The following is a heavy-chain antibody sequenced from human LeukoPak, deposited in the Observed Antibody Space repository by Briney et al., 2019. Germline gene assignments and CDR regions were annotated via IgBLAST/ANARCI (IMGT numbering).Heavy chain of an antibody. CDR2: ISAYNGNT. V-gene: IGHV1-18*01. CDR3: ATVGGQTGGNNGTIFGVVKNWFDP. Sequence: ASVKVSCKASGYTFTSYGISWVRQAPGQGLEWMGWISAYNGNTNYAQKLQGRVTMTTDTSTSTAYMELRSLRSEDTAVYYCATVGGQTGGNNGTIFGVVKNWFDPWGQGTLVTVSS. CDR1: GYTFTSYG. J-gene: IGHJ5*02. D-gene: IGHD3-3*01.